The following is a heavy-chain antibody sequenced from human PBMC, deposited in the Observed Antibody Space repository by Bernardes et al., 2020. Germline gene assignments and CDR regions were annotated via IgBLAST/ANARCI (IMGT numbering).Heavy chain of an antibody. J-gene: IGHJ5*02. CDR1: GGSIRSSSYY. Sequence: SETLSITCTVSGGSIRSSSYYWGWIRQPPGKGLEWIGSIYYRGRTYYNPSLKSRVTISVDTSKNQFSLKLSSVTAADTAVYYCARISGGVIDNWFDPWGQGTLVTVSS. V-gene: IGHV4-39*01. CDR3: ARISGGVIDNWFDP. D-gene: IGHD3-16*02. CDR2: IYYRGRT.